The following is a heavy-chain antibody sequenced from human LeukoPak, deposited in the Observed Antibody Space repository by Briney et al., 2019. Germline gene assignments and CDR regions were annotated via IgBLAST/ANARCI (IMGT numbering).Heavy chain of an antibody. D-gene: IGHD3-3*01. CDR2: ISGSGGST. V-gene: IGHV3-23*01. Sequence: GSLRLSCAASGFTFSSYGMSWVRQAPGKGLEWVSAISGSGGSTSYAQKFQGRVTMTRDMSTSTVYMELSSLRSEDTAVYYCARALRGRYYDFWSGYYGFFDYWGQGTLVTVSS. J-gene: IGHJ4*02. CDR1: GFTFSSYG. CDR3: ARALRGRYYDFWSGYYGFFDY.